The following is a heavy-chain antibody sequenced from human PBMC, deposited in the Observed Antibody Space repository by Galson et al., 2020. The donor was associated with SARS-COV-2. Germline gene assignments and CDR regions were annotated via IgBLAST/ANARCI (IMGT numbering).Heavy chain of an antibody. V-gene: IGHV3-7*01. CDR2: IKQDGSEK. CDR3: ARGAVGLRYFDWLLKSLWIGYFDL. CDR1: GFTFSSYW. D-gene: IGHD3-9*01. J-gene: IGHJ2*01. Sequence: GGSLRLSCAASGFTFSSYWMSWVRQAPGKGLEWVANIKQDGSEKYYVDSVKGRFTISRDNAKNSLYLQMNSLRAEDTAVYYCARGAVGLRYFDWLLKSLWIGYFDLWGRGTLVTVSS.